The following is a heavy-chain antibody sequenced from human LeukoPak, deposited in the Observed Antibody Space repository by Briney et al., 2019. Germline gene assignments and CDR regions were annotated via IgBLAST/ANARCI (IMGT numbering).Heavy chain of an antibody. D-gene: IGHD2-2*01. Sequence: ASVKVSCKTSGYTFTGYYLHWVRQAPGQGLEWMGWLNPSSGGAGSALMFQGRVSMTRDTSTSTAYMELSRLTSGDTAVYYCVRGSCSSTICYIDYWGQGTLVTVSS. V-gene: IGHV1-2*02. J-gene: IGHJ4*02. CDR2: LNPSSGGA. CDR1: GYTFTGYY. CDR3: VRGSCSSTICYIDY.